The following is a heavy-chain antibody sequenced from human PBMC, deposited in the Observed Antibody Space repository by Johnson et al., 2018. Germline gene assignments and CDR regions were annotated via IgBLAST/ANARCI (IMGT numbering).Heavy chain of an antibody. CDR2: IWFDGSET. Sequence: QVQLVESGGGVVQPGRSLRVSCTASRFSFSTYGMHWVRQAPGKGLEWVALIWFDGSETYYADSVKGRFTISRDNSKNTLYLQMNSLRAEDTAVYYCARGEPNMGSFGPYYYFGMDVWGQGTTVTVSS. J-gene: IGHJ6*02. D-gene: IGHD3-10*01. CDR1: RFSFSTYG. CDR3: ARGEPNMGSFGPYYYFGMDV. V-gene: IGHV3-33*01.